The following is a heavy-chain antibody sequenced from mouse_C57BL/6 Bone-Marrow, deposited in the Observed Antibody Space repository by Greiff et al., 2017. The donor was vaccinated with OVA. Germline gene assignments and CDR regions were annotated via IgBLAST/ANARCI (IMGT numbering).Heavy chain of an antibody. CDR3: SRGDSLHFDY. D-gene: IGHD2-10*01. CDR2: ICRGGGT. V-gene: IGHV2-2*01. Sequence: QVQLQQSGPGLVQPSPSLSISCTASGYTLTSYGVHWVRQTPGKGLEWMGVICRGGGTAYNAADIDRMGISKDNSKSPFFFKMNSLQADDTAIYYCSRGDSLHFDYWGQGTTLTVSS. CDR1: GYTLTSYG. J-gene: IGHJ2*01.